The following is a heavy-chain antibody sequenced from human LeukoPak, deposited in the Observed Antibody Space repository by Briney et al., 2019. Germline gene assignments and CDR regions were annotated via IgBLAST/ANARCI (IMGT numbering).Heavy chain of an antibody. CDR2: IKQDGSEK. CDR3: APQRNGASDY. V-gene: IGHV3-7*01. Sequence: GGSLRLSCAASGFTFSNFWMTWVRQAPGKGLEWVGSIKQDGSEKYYVDSVKGRFTFSRDSAKNLVYLQMSSLRVDDTAVYYCAPQRNGASDYWGQGTLVTVSS. D-gene: IGHD1-26*01. J-gene: IGHJ4*02. CDR1: GFTFSNFW.